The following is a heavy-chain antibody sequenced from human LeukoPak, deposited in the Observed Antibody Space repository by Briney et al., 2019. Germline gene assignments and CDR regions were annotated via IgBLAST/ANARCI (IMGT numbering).Heavy chain of an antibody. CDR1: GFTFSSYA. V-gene: IGHV3-23*01. D-gene: IGHD3-22*01. Sequence: GGSLRLSCAASGFTFSSYAMSWVRQAPGKGLEWVSAISGSGGSTYYADSVKGRSTISRDNSKNTLYLQMNSLRAEDTAVYYCAKTNYYDSSGYPHLDYWGQGTLVTVSS. CDR2: ISGSGGST. J-gene: IGHJ4*02. CDR3: AKTNYYDSSGYPHLDY.